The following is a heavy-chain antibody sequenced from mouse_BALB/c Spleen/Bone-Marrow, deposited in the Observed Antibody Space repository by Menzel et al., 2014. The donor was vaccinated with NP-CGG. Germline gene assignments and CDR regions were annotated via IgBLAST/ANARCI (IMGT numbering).Heavy chain of an antibody. CDR1: GFTFSDFY. CDR2: SRNKAKYYTT. V-gene: IGHV7-1*02. J-gene: IGHJ3*01. D-gene: IGHD2-10*02. CDR3: ARDVGYGNYFVY. Sequence: EVHLVESGGGLVQPGDSLRLSCATSGFTFSDFYMEWVRQPPGKRLEWIAASRNKAKYYTTEYSASVKGRFIVSRDTSQRVLYLQMNALRAEDTAIYYCARDVGYGNYFVYWGQGTLVTVSA.